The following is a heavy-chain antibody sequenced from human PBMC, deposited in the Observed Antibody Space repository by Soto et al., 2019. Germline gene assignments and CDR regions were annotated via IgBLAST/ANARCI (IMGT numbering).Heavy chain of an antibody. CDR3: ASYYGMDV. CDR1: GFTFSRYW. J-gene: IGHJ6*02. V-gene: IGHV3-7*01. Sequence: GGSLRLSCAASGFTFSRYWMSWVRQAPGKGLEWVANIKQDGSEKYYVDSVKGRFTISRDNAKNSLYLQMNSLRAEDTAVYYCASYYGMDVWGQGTTVTVSS. CDR2: IKQDGSEK.